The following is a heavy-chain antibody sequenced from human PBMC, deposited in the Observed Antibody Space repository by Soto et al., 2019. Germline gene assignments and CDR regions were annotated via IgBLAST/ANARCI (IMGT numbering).Heavy chain of an antibody. Sequence: EVQLLESGGGLVQPGGSLRLSCAASGFTFSSYAMSWVRQAPGKGLEWVSAISGSGGSTYYADSVKGRFTISRDNSKNTLYLQMNSLRAEDTAVYYCAKALTPPDPKYYYYGMDVWGQGTTVTVSS. V-gene: IGHV3-23*01. J-gene: IGHJ6*02. CDR3: AKALTPPDPKYYYYGMDV. CDR1: GFTFSSYA. D-gene: IGHD2-15*01. CDR2: ISGSGGST.